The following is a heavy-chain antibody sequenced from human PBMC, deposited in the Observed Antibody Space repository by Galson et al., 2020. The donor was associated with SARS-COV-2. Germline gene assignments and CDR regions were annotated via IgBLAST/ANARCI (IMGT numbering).Heavy chain of an antibody. V-gene: IGHV3-23*01. CDR1: GFTISSYI. Sequence: TGGSLRLSCAVSGFTISSYIMSWVRQAPGKGLEWVSGISDSDGSTYYADSVKGRFTISRDNSKNTLYLQMNSLTVEDTAVYYCAKDRSSLGCWFDPWGQGTLVTVSS. CDR3: AKDRSSLGCWFDP. J-gene: IGHJ5*02. CDR2: ISDSDGST.